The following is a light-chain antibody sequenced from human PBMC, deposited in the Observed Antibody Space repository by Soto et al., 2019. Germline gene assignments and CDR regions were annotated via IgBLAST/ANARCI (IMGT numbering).Light chain of an antibody. CDR3: QQYNNWPRT. V-gene: IGKV3D-15*01. Sequence: EIVLTQSPDTLSVSPGERATLSCXASQSMNTLLAWYQQKPGQAPGLLIYDASNRATGIPARFSGSGSGIECTLTISSLQSEDVAVYYCQQYNNWPRTFGQGTKVDIK. CDR2: DAS. J-gene: IGKJ1*01. CDR1: QSMNTL.